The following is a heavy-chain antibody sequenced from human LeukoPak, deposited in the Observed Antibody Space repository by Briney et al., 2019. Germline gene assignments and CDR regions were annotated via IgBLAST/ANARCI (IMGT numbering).Heavy chain of an antibody. CDR2: INPNSGGT. CDR3: ARDKSDIVVVPAGDWFDP. V-gene: IGHV1-2*02. Sequence: ASVKVSCKASGYTFTGYYMHWVRQAPGQGLEWMGWINPNSGGTNYAQKFQGRVTMTRDTSISTAYMELSRLRSDDTAVYYCARDKSDIVVVPAGDWFDPWGQGTLVTVSS. CDR1: GYTFTGYY. D-gene: IGHD2-2*01. J-gene: IGHJ5*02.